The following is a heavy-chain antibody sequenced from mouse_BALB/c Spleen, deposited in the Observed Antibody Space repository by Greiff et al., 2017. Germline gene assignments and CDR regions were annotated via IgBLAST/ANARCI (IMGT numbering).Heavy chain of an antibody. V-gene: IGHV3-8*02. Sequence: DVKLQESGPSLVKPSQTLSLTCSVTGDSITSGYWNWIRKFPGNKLEYMGYISYSGSTYYNPSLKSRISITRDTSKNQYYLQLNSVTTEDTATYYCATGLYGSSYFDYWGQGTTLTVSS. CDR1: GDSITSGY. CDR2: ISYSGST. J-gene: IGHJ2*01. D-gene: IGHD1-1*01. CDR3: ATGLYGSSYFDY.